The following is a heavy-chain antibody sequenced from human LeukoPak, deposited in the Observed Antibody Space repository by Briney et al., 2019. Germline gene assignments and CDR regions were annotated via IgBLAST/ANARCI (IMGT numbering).Heavy chain of an antibody. CDR1: GGTFSSYA. D-gene: IGHD5-18*01. Sequence: ASVKVSCKASGGTFSSYAISWVRQAPGQGLEWMGGIIPIFGTANYAQKFQGRVTITADESTSTAYMELSSLRSEDTAVYYCARDRGYSYGQPIDYWAREPWSPSPQ. V-gene: IGHV1-69*13. CDR3: ARDRGYSYGQPIDY. J-gene: IGHJ4*02. CDR2: IIPIFGTA.